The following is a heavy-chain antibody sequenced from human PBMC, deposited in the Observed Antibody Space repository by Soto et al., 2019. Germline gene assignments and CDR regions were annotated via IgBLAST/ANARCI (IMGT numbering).Heavy chain of an antibody. CDR1: GFTFSSYS. J-gene: IGHJ4*02. V-gene: IGHV3-21*01. CDR2: ISSSSSYI. Sequence: GGSLRLSCAASGFTFSSYSMNWVRQAPGKGLEWVSSISSSSSYIYYADSVKGRFTISRDNAKNSLYLQMNSLRAEDTAVYYCARDQLFHPEHRYSSGWYYFDYWGQGTLVTVSS. CDR3: ARDQLFHPEHRYSSGWYYFDY. D-gene: IGHD6-19*01.